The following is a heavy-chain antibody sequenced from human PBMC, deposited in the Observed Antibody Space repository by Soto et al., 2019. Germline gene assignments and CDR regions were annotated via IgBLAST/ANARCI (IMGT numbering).Heavy chain of an antibody. CDR1: GYIFKNYA. V-gene: IGHV1-69*13. CDR3: ARHLYDYVWGSYRH. Sequence: ASVKVSCKSSGYIFKNYAVTWLRQAPGQGLEWMGGIIPVFGTPDYSLKFRDRVTITADESTSTVYMELRSLTSEDTAVYYCARHLYDYVWGSYRHWGQGTLVTVS. J-gene: IGHJ4*02. CDR2: IIPVFGTP. D-gene: IGHD3-16*02.